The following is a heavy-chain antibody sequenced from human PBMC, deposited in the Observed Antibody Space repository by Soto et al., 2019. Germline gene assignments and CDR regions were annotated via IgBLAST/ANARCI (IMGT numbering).Heavy chain of an antibody. CDR3: EIQRGSGHYYMDV. D-gene: IGHD5-12*01. J-gene: IGHJ6*03. CDR2: IYPGDSDT. CDR1: GYRCTSFW. Sequence: ESQKVRTKGAGYRCTSFWSGCVIQMPGKGLEWMGIIYPGDSDTRYSPSFQGQVTISADKSISPAYLQGSSLKASDTAMYYCEIQRGSGHYYMDVWGKRTTVTVSS. V-gene: IGHV5-51*01.